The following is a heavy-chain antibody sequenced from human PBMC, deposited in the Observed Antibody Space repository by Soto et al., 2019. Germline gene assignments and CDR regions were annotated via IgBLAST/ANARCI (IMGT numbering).Heavy chain of an antibody. CDR2: IWLDGSIK. CDR1: GFTFSSYG. J-gene: IGHJ4*02. V-gene: IGHV3-33*01. Sequence: QVQLVESGGGVVQPGRSLRLSCAASGFTFSSYGMHWVRQAPGKGLEWVAVIWLDGSIKYYADSVKGRFTISRDNSKNTLYLQMNSLRAEDTAVYYCARGLWSFDYWGQGNLVTVSS. D-gene: IGHD5-18*01. CDR3: ARGLWSFDY.